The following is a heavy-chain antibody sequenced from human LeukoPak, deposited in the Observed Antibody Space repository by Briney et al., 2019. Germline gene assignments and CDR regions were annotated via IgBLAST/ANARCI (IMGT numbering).Heavy chain of an antibody. V-gene: IGHV3-7*01. Sequence: PGGSLRLSCTASGFTFSWYWMSWVRQSPGKGLEWVANINQVGNEKYYVDSVRGRFTISRDNAENSLYLQMNSLRAEDTALYYCARDGLSGYEGFDYWGQGTLVTVSS. CDR1: GFTFSWYW. D-gene: IGHD5-12*01. J-gene: IGHJ4*02. CDR3: ARDGLSGYEGFDY. CDR2: INQVGNEK.